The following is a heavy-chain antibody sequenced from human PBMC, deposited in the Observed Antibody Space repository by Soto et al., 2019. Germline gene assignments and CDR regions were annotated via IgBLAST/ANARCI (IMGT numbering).Heavy chain of an antibody. CDR3: ARRDGDYLD. D-gene: IGHD4-17*01. CDR2: ISYDGGRK. V-gene: IGHV3-30-3*01. Sequence: QVQLVESGGGVIQPGRSLRLSCAASGFTFSSYAMHWVRQAPGKGLEWVTLISYDGGRKYYADSVKGRFTISRDNSKNRLFLQINSRTAEDTAVYYCARRDGDYLDWGQGTLVTVSS. J-gene: IGHJ4*02. CDR1: GFTFSSYA.